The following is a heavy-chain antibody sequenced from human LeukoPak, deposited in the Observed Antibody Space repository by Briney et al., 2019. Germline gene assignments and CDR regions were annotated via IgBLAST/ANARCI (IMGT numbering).Heavy chain of an antibody. CDR1: GFTFSSYA. Sequence: GRSLRLSCAASGFTFSSYAMHWVRQAPGKGLEWVAVIWYDGSNKYYADSVKGRFTISRDNSKNTLYLQMNSLRAEDTAVYYCATFQFAYWGQGTLVTVSS. CDR2: IWYDGSNK. J-gene: IGHJ4*02. CDR3: ATFQFAY. V-gene: IGHV3-33*08.